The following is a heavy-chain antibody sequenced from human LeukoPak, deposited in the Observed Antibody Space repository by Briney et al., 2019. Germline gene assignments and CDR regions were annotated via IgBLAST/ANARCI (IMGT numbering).Heavy chain of an antibody. Sequence: SVTLSLTCTVSGDSISGYYWSWIRQSPGKGLEWIGYIYYSGSTNCNPSLKSRVTMSVDTSKNHFSLKVSSVTAADTAVYYCARAVVVAATVRWFDPWGQGTLVTVS. J-gene: IGHJ5*02. CDR1: GDSISGYY. D-gene: IGHD2-15*01. CDR3: ARAVVVAATVRWFDP. V-gene: IGHV4-59*01. CDR2: IYYSGST.